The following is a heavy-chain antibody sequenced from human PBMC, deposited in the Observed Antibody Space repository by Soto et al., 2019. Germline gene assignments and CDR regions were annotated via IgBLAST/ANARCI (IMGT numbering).Heavy chain of an antibody. Sequence: EVQLVESGGDFVQPGRSLRLSCAASGFPFHGYGMVWVRRVAAKGLEWVSGITSDRGKVGYADSVKGRFTISRDNARKSLYLQMNRLRVEDTAFYYCAKDRGTVLGVISDWGQGTLVPVSS. CDR2: ITSDRGKV. J-gene: IGHJ4*02. CDR1: GFPFHGYG. CDR3: AKDRGTVLGVISD. D-gene: IGHD3-10*01. V-gene: IGHV3-9*01.